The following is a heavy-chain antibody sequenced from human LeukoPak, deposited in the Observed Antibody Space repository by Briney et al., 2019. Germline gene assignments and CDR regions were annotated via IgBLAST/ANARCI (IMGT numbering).Heavy chain of an antibody. V-gene: IGHV1-69*13. CDR2: IIPIFGTA. CDR3: ARDYYDSSGYSPYNWFDP. D-gene: IGHD3-22*01. CDR1: GYTFTSYG. J-gene: IGHJ5*02. Sequence: ASVKVSCKASGYTFTSYGISWVRQAPGQGLEWMGGIIPIFGTANYAQKFQGRVTITADESTSTAYMELSSLRSEDTAVYYCARDYYDSSGYSPYNWFDPWGQGTLVTVSS.